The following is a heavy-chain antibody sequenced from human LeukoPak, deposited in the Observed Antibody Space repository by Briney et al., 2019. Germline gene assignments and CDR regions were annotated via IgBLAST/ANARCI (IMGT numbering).Heavy chain of an antibody. Sequence: KTSEAPSLTCTVSGGSISSYYWSWIRQPPGKGLEWIGYIYHSGSTKYNPSLKSRVTISVDTSKSQFSLKLSSVTAADTAVYYCARGRGDFWSGYYTDYYMDVWGKGTTVTVSS. CDR1: GGSISSYY. D-gene: IGHD3-3*01. J-gene: IGHJ6*03. CDR3: ARGRGDFWSGYYTDYYMDV. V-gene: IGHV4-59*01. CDR2: IYHSGST.